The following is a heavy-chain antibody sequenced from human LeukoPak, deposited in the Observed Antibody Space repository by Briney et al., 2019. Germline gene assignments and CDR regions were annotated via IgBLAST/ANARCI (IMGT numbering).Heavy chain of an antibody. V-gene: IGHV1-2*05. J-gene: IGHJ4*02. CDR1: GYTITGFY. CDR2: INPNSGGT. CDR3: VREGRYCSGSSCYLAY. D-gene: IGHD2-2*01. Sequence: ASVKVSCKASGYTITGFYMHWVRQAPGQGLEWMGRINPNSGGTNYAQKFQDRVAMTRDTSISAAYMELTRLRSDDTGVYYCVREGRYCSGSSCYLAYWGQGTLVTVSS.